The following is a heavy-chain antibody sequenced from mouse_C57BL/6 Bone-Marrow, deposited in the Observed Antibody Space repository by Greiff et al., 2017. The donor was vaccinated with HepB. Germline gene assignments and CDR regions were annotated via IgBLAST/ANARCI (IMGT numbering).Heavy chain of an antibody. D-gene: IGHD2-5*01. CDR1: GFTFSSYG. J-gene: IGHJ2*01. CDR3: ARHIVTTDY. CDR2: ISSGGSYT. V-gene: IGHV5-6*01. Sequence: EVQGVESGGDLVKPGGSLKLSCAASGFTFSSYGMSWVRQTPDKRLEWVATISSGGSYTYYPDSVKGRFTISRDNAKNTLYLQMSSLKSEDTAMYYCARHIVTTDYWGQGTTLTVSS.